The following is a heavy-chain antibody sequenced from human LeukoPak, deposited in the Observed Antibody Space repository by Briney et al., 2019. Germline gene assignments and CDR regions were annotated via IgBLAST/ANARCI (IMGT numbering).Heavy chain of an antibody. CDR3: ARNFRDGYNNSFDY. CDR2: ISSSSSYI. V-gene: IGHV3-21*01. CDR1: GITFNSYT. D-gene: IGHD5-24*01. J-gene: IGHJ4*02. Sequence: GGSLRLSCAASGITFNSYTMNWVRQAPGKGLEWVSSISSSSSYIYYAASVKGRFTISRDNAKNSLYLQMNRLRAEDTAVYYCARNFRDGYNNSFDYWGQGTLVTVSS.